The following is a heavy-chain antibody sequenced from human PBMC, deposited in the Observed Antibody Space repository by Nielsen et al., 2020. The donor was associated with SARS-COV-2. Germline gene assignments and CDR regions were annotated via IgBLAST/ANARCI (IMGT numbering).Heavy chain of an antibody. CDR3: AKDRGLVPVENWFDP. CDR2: ISFDGRYK. D-gene: IGHD2-2*01. Sequence: GESLKISCVGSGFSLSGYTMHWVRQAPGKGLEWVAVISFDGRYKSYADSLKDRFTIARDNSKNTLYLHLSSPRADDTAVYYCAKDRGLVPVENWFDPWGQGTLVTVSS. J-gene: IGHJ5*02. CDR1: GFSLSGYT. V-gene: IGHV3-30*04.